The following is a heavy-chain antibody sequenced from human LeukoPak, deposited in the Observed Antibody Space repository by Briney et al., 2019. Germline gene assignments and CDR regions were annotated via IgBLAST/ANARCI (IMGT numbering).Heavy chain of an antibody. CDR3: ARGGPYGPGSGYFDY. CDR1: GVSVTSHY. CDR2: IYSGGEI. V-gene: IGHV3-66*01. Sequence: PGGSLRLSCAASGVSVTSHYRNWVRQAPGKGPEGVSVIYSGGEIYYVDSVKGRFIISRDESKNSLYLHMSSLRVEDTAVYYCARGGPYGPGSGYFDYWGQGTLVTVSS. J-gene: IGHJ4*02. D-gene: IGHD3-10*01.